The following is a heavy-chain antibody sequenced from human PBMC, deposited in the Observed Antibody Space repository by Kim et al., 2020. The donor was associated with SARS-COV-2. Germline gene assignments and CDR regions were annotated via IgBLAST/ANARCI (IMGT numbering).Heavy chain of an antibody. CDR3: ARGDCSGGSCYRYYGMDV. D-gene: IGHD2-15*01. J-gene: IGHJ6*02. V-gene: IGHV1-2*04. CDR2: INPNSGGT. CDR1: GYTFTGYY. Sequence: ASVKVSCKASGYTFTGYYMHWVRQAPGQGLEWMGWINPNSGGTNYAQKFQGWVTMTRDTSISTAYMELSRLRSDDTAVYYCARGDCSGGSCYRYYGMDVWGQGTTVTVSS.